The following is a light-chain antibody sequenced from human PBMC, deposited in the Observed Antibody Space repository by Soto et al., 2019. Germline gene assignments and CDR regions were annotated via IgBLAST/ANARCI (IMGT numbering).Light chain of an antibody. Sequence: QSAPTQPASVSGSPGQSITISCTGTSSDIGGYNYVSWYQQHPGKAPKLMIYEVSNRPSGVSNRFSGSKSGNTASLTISGLQAEDEADYYCSSYTPNRSYVFGTGTKLTVL. CDR3: SSYTPNRSYV. CDR1: SSDIGGYNY. V-gene: IGLV2-14*01. CDR2: EVS. J-gene: IGLJ1*01.